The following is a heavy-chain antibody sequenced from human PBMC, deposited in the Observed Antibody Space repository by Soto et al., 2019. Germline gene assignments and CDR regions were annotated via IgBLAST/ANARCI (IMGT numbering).Heavy chain of an antibody. Sequence: QVHLVQSGGEVKKPGASVKVSCKASGYTFISYGLTWVRQAPGQGLEWMGWISGYNRDTNHAQKFQGRVTMTRDTSTGAAYMELSSLTSDDTAVYYCARAARTYGDCDDWGQGTLVTVSS. V-gene: IGHV1-18*01. CDR1: GYTFISYG. D-gene: IGHD4-17*01. CDR3: ARAARTYGDCDD. CDR2: ISGYNRDT. J-gene: IGHJ4*02.